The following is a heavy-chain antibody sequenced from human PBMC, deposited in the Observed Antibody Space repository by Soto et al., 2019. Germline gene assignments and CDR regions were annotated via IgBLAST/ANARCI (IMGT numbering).Heavy chain of an antibody. CDR1: GFTFSSYA. J-gene: IGHJ6*02. V-gene: IGHV3-30-3*01. CDR2: ISYDGSNK. Sequence: QVQLVESGGGVVQPGRSLRLSCAASGFTFSSYAMHWVRQAPGKGLEWVAVISYDGSNKYYADSVKGRFTISRDNSKNTLYLQMNSLRAEDTAGYYCARGGAPDIVLMVYAIAYYYGMDVWGQGTTVTVSS. D-gene: IGHD2-8*01. CDR3: ARGGAPDIVLMVYAIAYYYGMDV.